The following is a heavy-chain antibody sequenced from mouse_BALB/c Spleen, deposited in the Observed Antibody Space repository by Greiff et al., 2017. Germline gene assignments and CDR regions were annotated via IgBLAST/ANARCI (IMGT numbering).Heavy chain of an antibody. Sequence: EVHLVESGGGLVKPGGSLKLSCAASGFTFSSYAMSWVRQTPEKRLEWVATISSGGSYTYYPDSVKGRFTISRDNAKNTLYLQMSSLRSEDTAMYYCARRQVQDYYAMDYWGQGTSVTVSS. V-gene: IGHV5-9-3*01. J-gene: IGHJ4*01. CDR3: ARRQVQDYYAMDY. CDR1: GFTFSSYA. D-gene: IGHD2-14*01. CDR2: ISSGGSYT.